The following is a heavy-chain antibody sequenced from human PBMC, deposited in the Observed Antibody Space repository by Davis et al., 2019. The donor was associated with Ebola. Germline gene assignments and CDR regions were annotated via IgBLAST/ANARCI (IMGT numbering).Heavy chain of an antibody. V-gene: IGHV1-3*01. Sequence: ASVKVSCKASGYTFTSYAMHWVRQAPGQRLEWMGWINAGNGNTKYSQKFQGRVTITRDTSASTAYMELSSLRSEDTAVYYCAGGGVAGYYYYGMDVWGQGTMVTVSS. CDR3: AGGGVAGYYYYGMDV. J-gene: IGHJ6*02. D-gene: IGHD6-19*01. CDR2: INAGNGNT. CDR1: GYTFTSYA.